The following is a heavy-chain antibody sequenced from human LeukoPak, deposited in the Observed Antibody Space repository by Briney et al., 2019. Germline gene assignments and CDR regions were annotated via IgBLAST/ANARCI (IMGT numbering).Heavy chain of an antibody. V-gene: IGHV3-9*01. J-gene: IGHJ4*02. CDR2: ISWNSGSI. CDR3: AKDQNRRHIRYFDWFDSPSPDY. Sequence: PGGSLRLSCAASGFTFDDYAMHWVRQAPGKGLEWVSGISWNSGSIGYADSVKGRFTISRDNSKDTLYLQMNSLRAEDTAVYYCAKDQNRRHIRYFDWFDSPSPDYWGQGTLVTVSS. CDR1: GFTFDDYA. D-gene: IGHD3-9*01.